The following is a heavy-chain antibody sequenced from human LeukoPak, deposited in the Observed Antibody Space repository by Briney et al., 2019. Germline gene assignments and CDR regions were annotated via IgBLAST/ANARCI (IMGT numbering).Heavy chain of an antibody. CDR2: ISGSGGST. D-gene: IGHD3-22*01. Sequence: GGSLRLSCAASGFTFSSYAMSWVRQAPGKGLEWVSAISGSGGSTYYADSVKGRFTISRDNSKNTLYLQMNSLRAEDTAVYYCAKGXYXYDSSGYLDYWGQGTLVTVSS. V-gene: IGHV3-23*01. CDR3: AKGXYXYDSSGYLDY. CDR1: GFTFSSYA. J-gene: IGHJ4*02.